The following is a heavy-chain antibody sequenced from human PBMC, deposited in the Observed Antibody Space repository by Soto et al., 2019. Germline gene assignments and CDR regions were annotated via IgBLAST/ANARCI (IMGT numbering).Heavy chain of an antibody. J-gene: IGHJ4*02. V-gene: IGHV6-1*01. D-gene: IGHD6-6*01. CDR1: GDSVSSNSAA. CDR2: TYYRSKWYN. Sequence: KQSQTLSLTCAISGDSVSSNSAAWNWIRQSPSRGLEWLGRTYYRSKWYNDYAVSVKSRITINPDTSKNQFSLQLNSVTPEYTAVNDCARDTGSSPDFDDWGQGTLVTVSS. CDR3: ARDTGSSPDFDD.